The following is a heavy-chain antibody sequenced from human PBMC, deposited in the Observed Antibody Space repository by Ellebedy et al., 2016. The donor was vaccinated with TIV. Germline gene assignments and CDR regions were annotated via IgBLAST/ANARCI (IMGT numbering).Heavy chain of an antibody. Sequence: AASVKVSCKASGGTFSTYAISWVRQAPGQGLEWMGGIIPIVGTAFYARKFQGRVTITADEATSTGYMELSSLRSEDTAFYYCANAVAGTRIGYYYYGLDVWGQGTTVTVSS. CDR3: ANAVAGTRIGYYYYGLDV. CDR2: IIPIVGTA. J-gene: IGHJ6*02. CDR1: GGTFSTYA. D-gene: IGHD6-19*01. V-gene: IGHV1-69*13.